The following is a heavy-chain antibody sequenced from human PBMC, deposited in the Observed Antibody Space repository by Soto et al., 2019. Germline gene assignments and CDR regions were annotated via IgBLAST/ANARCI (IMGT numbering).Heavy chain of an antibody. CDR1: GYRFETYA. D-gene: IGHD3-3*01. J-gene: IGHJ6*02. CDR3: ARGHGVIIGAMDV. CDR2: IRAYNIDT. Sequence: GASVKVSCKSSGYRFETYAMSWVRQAPGQGLEWTGWIRAYNIDTYYAQKFQDRVTMTTDTSTGTAYMELRSLRSDDTAVYYCARGHGVIIGAMDVWGQGTTVTVSS. V-gene: IGHV1-18*01.